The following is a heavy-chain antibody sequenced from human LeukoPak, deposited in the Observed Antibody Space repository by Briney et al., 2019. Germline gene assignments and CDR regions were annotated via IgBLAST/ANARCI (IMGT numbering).Heavy chain of an antibody. J-gene: IGHJ5*02. CDR2: ISAYNGDT. D-gene: IGHD3-10*01. CDR1: GYTFTSYG. V-gene: IGHV1-18*01. CDR3: ARDRGTMVRGVSWFDP. Sequence: ASVKASCKASGYTFTSYGINWVRQAPGQGLEWMGWISAYNGDTNYAQKLQGRVTMTTDTSTSTAYMELRSLRSDDTAVYYCARDRGTMVRGVSWFDPWGQGTLVTVSS.